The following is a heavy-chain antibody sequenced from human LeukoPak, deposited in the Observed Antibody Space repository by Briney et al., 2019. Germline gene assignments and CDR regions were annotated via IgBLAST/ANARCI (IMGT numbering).Heavy chain of an antibody. J-gene: IGHJ6*02. D-gene: IGHD6-13*01. Sequence: GGSLRLSCAASGFTFSSYSMNWVPQAPGKGLEWGSYISSSSSTIYYADSVKGRFTISRDNAKNSLYLQMNSLRAEDTAVYYCARIHSSSWYGESGYGMDVWGQGTTVTVSS. CDR1: GFTFSSYS. CDR2: ISSSSSTI. CDR3: ARIHSSSWYGESGYGMDV. V-gene: IGHV3-48*01.